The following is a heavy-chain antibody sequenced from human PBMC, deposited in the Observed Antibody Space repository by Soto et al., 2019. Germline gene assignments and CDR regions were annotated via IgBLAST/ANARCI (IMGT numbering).Heavy chain of an antibody. V-gene: IGHV3-7*01. D-gene: IGHD3-22*01. CDR1: GFTFSSYW. CDR2: IKQDGSEK. CDR3: ARYSRPIVVVFGMDV. Sequence: GGSLRLSCAASGFTFSSYWMSWVRQAPGKGLEWVANIKQDGSEKYYVDSVKGRFTISRDNAKNSLYLQMNSLRAEDTAVYYCARYSRPIVVVFGMDVWGQGTTVTVSS. J-gene: IGHJ6*02.